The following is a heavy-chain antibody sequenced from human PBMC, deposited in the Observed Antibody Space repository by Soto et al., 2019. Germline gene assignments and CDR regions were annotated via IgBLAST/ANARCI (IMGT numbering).Heavy chain of an antibody. CDR1: GGSFSGYY. CDR3: AGCSSTSCPVEFDP. V-gene: IGHV4-34*01. CDR2: INHSGST. J-gene: IGHJ5*02. D-gene: IGHD2-2*01. Sequence: RSETLSLTCAVYGGSFSGYYWSWIRQPPGKGLEWIGEINHSGSTNYNPSLKSRVTISVDTSKNQFSLKLSSVTAADTAVYYCAGCSSTSCPVEFDPWGQGTLVTVS.